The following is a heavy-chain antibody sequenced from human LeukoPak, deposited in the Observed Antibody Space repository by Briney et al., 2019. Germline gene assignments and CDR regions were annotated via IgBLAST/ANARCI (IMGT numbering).Heavy chain of an antibody. J-gene: IGHJ4*02. CDR3: ATDRAYSTFDY. CDR2: INQEGSVI. CDR1: GFTFSSFW. Sequence: GGSLRLSCAASGFTFSSFWMSWVRQAPGKGLEWVANINQEGSVINYTNSVKGRFTISRDNAKNSLFLQMNSLSAEDTGIYYCATDRAYSTFDYWGQGTLVTASS. D-gene: IGHD2/OR15-2a*01. V-gene: IGHV3-7*01.